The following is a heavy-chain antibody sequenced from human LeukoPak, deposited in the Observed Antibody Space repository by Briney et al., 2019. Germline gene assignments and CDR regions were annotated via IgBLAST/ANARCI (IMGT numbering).Heavy chain of an antibody. CDR1: GFTFSSYW. D-gene: IGHD5-24*01. CDR2: INHNGNVN. CDR3: VARDGGYGDY. Sequence: GGSLRLSCAASGFTFSSYWMNWARQAPGKGLEWVVSINHNGNVNYYVDSVKGRFTISRDNAKNSLYLQMNNLRAEDTAVYYCVARDGGYGDYWGQGTLVTVSS. V-gene: IGHV3-7*03. J-gene: IGHJ4*02.